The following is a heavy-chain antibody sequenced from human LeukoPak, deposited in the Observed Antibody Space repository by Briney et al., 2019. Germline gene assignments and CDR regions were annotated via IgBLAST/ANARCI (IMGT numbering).Heavy chain of an antibody. CDR3: ARSSGIMGPTTPDY. Sequence: ASVKVSFKSSVYTFTSYSVTWVRQAPDQRLEWVGWISTYNGNTNYVQNLQGRVTMITDAFTNTAYMELRDLRSDDTAVYYCARSSGIMGPTTPDYWGQGTLVAVSS. J-gene: IGHJ4*02. CDR2: ISTYNGNT. D-gene: IGHD6-19*01. V-gene: IGHV1-18*01. CDR1: VYTFTSYS.